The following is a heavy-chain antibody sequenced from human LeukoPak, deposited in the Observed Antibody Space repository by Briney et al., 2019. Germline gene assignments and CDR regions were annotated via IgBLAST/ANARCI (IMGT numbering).Heavy chain of an antibody. V-gene: IGHV3-74*01. CDR3: ASVVYCSSTSCYVKGGNWFDP. D-gene: IGHD2-2*01. CDR2: INSDGSST. J-gene: IGHJ5*02. Sequence: GGSLRLSCAASGFTFSSYWMRWVRQAPGKGLVWVARINSDGSSTSYADSVKGQFTISRDNAKNTLYMQMNSLRAEDTAVYYCASVVYCSSTSCYVKGGNWFDPWGQGTLVTVSS. CDR1: GFTFSSYW.